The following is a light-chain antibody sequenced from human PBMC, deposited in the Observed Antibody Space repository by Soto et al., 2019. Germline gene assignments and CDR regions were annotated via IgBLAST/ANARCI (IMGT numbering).Light chain of an antibody. Sequence: EIVLTQSPATLSLSPGERAPLSCRARQSVSRYLAWYQQKPGQAPRLLIYDASKRATGIPARFSGSGSGTDFTLTISSLEAEDFAVYYCQQRSNWPLEVTFGQGTRLEIK. J-gene: IGKJ5*01. CDR3: QQRSNWPLEVT. CDR2: DAS. CDR1: QSVSRY. V-gene: IGKV3-11*01.